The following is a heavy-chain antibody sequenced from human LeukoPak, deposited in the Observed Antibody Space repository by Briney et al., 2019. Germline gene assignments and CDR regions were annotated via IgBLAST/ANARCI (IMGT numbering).Heavy chain of an antibody. Sequence: GGSLRLSCAASGFTVSSNYMSWVRQAPGKGLEWVSVIYSGGSTYYADSVKGRFTISRDNSKNTLYLQMNSLRAEDTAVYYCARDWYSTSSGDYYYYMDVWGKGTTVTVSS. CDR1: GFTVSSNY. CDR3: ARDWYSTSSGDYYYYMDV. V-gene: IGHV3-53*01. J-gene: IGHJ6*03. CDR2: IYSGGST. D-gene: IGHD6-6*01.